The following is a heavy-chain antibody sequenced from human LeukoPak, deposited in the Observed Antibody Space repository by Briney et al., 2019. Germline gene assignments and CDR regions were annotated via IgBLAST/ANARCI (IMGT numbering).Heavy chain of an antibody. Sequence: ASVKVSCKASGYTFTSYGISWVRQAPGQGLEWMGWISAYNGNTNYAQKLQGRVTMTTDTSTSTAYMELRSLRSDDTAVYYCARVDSGSFTDYYYYMDVWGKGTTVTVSS. CDR3: ARVDSGSFTDYYYYMDV. J-gene: IGHJ6*03. CDR1: GYTFTSYG. V-gene: IGHV1-18*01. D-gene: IGHD1-26*01. CDR2: ISAYNGNT.